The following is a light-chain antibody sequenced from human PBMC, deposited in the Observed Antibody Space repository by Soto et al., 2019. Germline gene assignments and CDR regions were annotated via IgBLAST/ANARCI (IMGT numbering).Light chain of an antibody. CDR2: EVT. CDR3: SSYTTSTTLV. V-gene: IGLV2-14*01. Sequence: QAVVTQPASVSGSPGQSITISCAGTSSDVGGYNYVSWYQQHPGKAPKLMIYEVTNRPSGVSNRFSGSKSGNTASLTISGLQAEDDADYYCSSYTTSTTLVFGGGTKLTVL. J-gene: IGLJ2*01. CDR1: SSDVGGYNY.